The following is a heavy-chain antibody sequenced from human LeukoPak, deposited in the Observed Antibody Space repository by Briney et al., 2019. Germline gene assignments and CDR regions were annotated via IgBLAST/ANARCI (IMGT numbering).Heavy chain of an antibody. D-gene: IGHD5-12*01. CDR2: IFYSGSP. V-gene: IGHV4-39*07. CDR3: AASGYDWGASFDY. Sequence: PSETLSLTCIVSGGSIISDSHYWGWIRQPPGKRLEWIGSIFYSGSPYYNPSLKSRVTISVDTSKNQFSLKLTSVTAADTAVYYCAASGYDWGASFDYWGQGTLVTVSS. CDR1: GGSIISDSHY. J-gene: IGHJ4*02.